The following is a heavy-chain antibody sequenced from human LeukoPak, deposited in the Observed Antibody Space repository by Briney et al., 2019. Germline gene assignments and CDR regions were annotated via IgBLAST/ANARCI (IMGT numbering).Heavy chain of an antibody. Sequence: GGSLRLSCTVSGFTVCSNYWSWVRQAPGKGLEWVSFIYSGGNTHYSDSVKGRFTISRDNSKNTLHLQMNSLRAEDTAIYYCARRAGEYSHPYDYWGQGTLVTVSS. D-gene: IGHD2-15*01. V-gene: IGHV3-53*01. CDR2: IYSGGNT. CDR1: GFTVCSNY. J-gene: IGHJ4*02. CDR3: ARRAGEYSHPYDY.